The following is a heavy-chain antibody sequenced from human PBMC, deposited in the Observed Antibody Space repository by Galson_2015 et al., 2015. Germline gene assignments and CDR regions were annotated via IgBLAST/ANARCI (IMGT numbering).Heavy chain of an antibody. D-gene: IGHD2-2*01. CDR3: ARDLYCSSTSCYNWFDP. V-gene: IGHV3-33*01. CDR2: IWYDGSNK. J-gene: IGHJ5*02. Sequence: SPRLACAASGFTFSSNGMHWVRQAPGKGLEWVAVIWYDGSNKYCADSVKGRFTISRGNSKNTLYLPMNSLRAEDTAVYYCARDLYCSSTSCYNWFDPWGQGTLVTVSS. CDR1: GFTFSSNG.